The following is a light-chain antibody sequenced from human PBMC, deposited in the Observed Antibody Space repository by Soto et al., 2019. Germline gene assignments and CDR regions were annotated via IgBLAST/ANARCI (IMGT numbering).Light chain of an antibody. V-gene: IGKV2-30*01. CDR3: MQATPWPSV. CDR1: QSLVSSNGNTF. CDR2: KVS. Sequence: DVVMTPSPLSLPVTLGQPASISCRSSQSLVSSNGNTFLIWVPQRPCQSPRRLIYKVSNRDSAVPDRFTGSGSGSDFTLEISRVEAEDVGVYYCMQATPWPSVFGHGNKVEL. J-gene: IGKJ1*01.